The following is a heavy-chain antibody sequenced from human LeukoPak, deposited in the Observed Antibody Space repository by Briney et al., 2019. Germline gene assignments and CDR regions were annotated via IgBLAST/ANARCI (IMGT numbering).Heavy chain of an antibody. J-gene: IGHJ4*02. D-gene: IGHD1-14*01. CDR3: ARDLHWNQLGL. V-gene: IGHV3-74*01. CDR1: GFTFSSYW. CDR2: INTDASST. Sequence: GGSLRLSCAASGFTFSSYWMFWVRQAPGKGLVWVSRINTDASSTTYADFVKGRFTISRDNAKSTLYLQMDSLRAEDTAVYYCARDLHWNQLGLWGQGTLVTVSS.